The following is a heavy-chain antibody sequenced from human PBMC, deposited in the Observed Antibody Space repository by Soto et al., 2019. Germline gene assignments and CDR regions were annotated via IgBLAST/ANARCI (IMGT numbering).Heavy chain of an antibody. CDR1: GGSISSGGYY. Sequence: SETLSLTCTVSGGSISSGGYYWSWIRQHPGKGLEWIGYIYYSGSTYYNLSLKSRVTISVDTSKNQFSLKLSSVTAADTAVYYCAREKTGTTIYFDYWGQGTLVTVSS. CDR2: IYYSGST. CDR3: AREKTGTTIYFDY. D-gene: IGHD1-7*01. J-gene: IGHJ4*02. V-gene: IGHV4-31*03.